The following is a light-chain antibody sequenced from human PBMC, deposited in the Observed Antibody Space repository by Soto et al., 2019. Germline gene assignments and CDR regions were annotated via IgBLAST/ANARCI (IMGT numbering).Light chain of an antibody. V-gene: IGKV3-15*01. Sequence: EIVMTQSPATLSLSPGERATLSCRASQSVSGNLAWYQQKPGQAPRLLISGASTRATGIPARFSGSGSGTEFTLTISSLQSGDFAVYYCQQYHNWPRTFGQGTKVDI. CDR2: GAS. J-gene: IGKJ1*01. CDR3: QQYHNWPRT. CDR1: QSVSGN.